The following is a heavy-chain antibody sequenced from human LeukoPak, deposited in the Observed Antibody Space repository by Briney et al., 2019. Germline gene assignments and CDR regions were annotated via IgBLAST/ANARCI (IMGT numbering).Heavy chain of an antibody. Sequence: PGGSLRLSCAASGLRFSDFTMTWVRQAPGKGPEWVSAIGGRGGSTYYADSLGGRFTISRDNSKDMVYLQMNSLKVEDTATYYCGKEGGAWGQGTKVTVSS. J-gene: IGHJ5*02. CDR1: GLRFSDFT. D-gene: IGHD3-16*01. V-gene: IGHV3-23*01. CDR2: IGGRGGST. CDR3: GKEGGA.